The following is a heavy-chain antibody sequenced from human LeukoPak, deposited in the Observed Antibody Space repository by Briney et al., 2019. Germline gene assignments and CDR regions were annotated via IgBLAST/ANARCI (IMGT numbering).Heavy chain of an antibody. CDR2: VYSSGST. D-gene: IGHD2-21*02. CDR1: GGSISSYY. V-gene: IGHV4-4*07. Sequence: SETPSLTCTVSGGSISSYYWSWIRQPAGKGLEWIGRVYSSGSTNYNPSLKSRVSISVDTSKNQFSLRLSSVTAADTAVYYCARGGYCGGDCYFYYWGQGTLVTVSS. CDR3: ARGGYCGGDCYFYY. J-gene: IGHJ4*02.